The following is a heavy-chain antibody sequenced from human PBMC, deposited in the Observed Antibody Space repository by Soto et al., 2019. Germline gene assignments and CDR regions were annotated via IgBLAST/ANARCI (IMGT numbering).Heavy chain of an antibody. Sequence: ASVKVSCKASGYTFTSYYMHWVRQAPGQGLEWMGIINPSGGSTSYAQKFQGRVTMTRDTSTSTVYMELSSLRSEDTAVYYCARDGGRYFDWLLNGCMDVWGQGTTVTVSS. CDR2: INPSGGST. J-gene: IGHJ6*02. D-gene: IGHD3-9*01. CDR1: GYTFTSYY. CDR3: ARDGGRYFDWLLNGCMDV. V-gene: IGHV1-46*01.